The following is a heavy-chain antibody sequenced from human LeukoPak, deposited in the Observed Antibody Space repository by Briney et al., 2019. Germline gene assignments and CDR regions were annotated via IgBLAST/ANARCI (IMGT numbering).Heavy chain of an antibody. V-gene: IGHV1-69*06. CDR2: IIPIFGTA. Sequence: SVKVSCKASGGTFSSYAISWVRQAPGQGLEWMGGIIPIFGTANYAQKFQGRVTITADKSTSTAYMELRSLRSDDTAVYYCARSSPVGLLLLAYWGQGTLVTVSS. J-gene: IGHJ4*02. D-gene: IGHD3-22*01. CDR1: GGTFSSYA. CDR3: ARSSPVGLLLLAY.